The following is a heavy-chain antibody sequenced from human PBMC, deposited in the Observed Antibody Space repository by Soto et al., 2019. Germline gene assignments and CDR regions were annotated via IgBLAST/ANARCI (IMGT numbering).Heavy chain of an antibody. V-gene: IGHV5-51*01. CDR3: ARLSRGHYCSGGSCYDY. Sequence: GESLKISCKGSGYSFTSYWIGWVRQMPGKGLEWMGIIYPGDSDTRYSPSFQGQVTISADKSISTAYLQWSSLKASDTAMYYCARLSRGHYCSGGSCYDYWGQGTLVTVSS. CDR1: GYSFTSYW. J-gene: IGHJ4*02. D-gene: IGHD2-15*01. CDR2: IYPGDSDT.